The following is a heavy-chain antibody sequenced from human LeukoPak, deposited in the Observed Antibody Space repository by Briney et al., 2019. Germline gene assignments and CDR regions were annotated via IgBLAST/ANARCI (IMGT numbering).Heavy chain of an antibody. CDR2: IYYSGST. CDR1: GGSISSYY. V-gene: IGHV4-59*01. J-gene: IGHJ4*02. Sequence: PSETLSLTCTVSGGSISSYYWNWIRQPPGKGLEWIGYIYYSGSTNYNPSLKSRVTISVDTSKNQFSLNLNSVTAADTAVYYCARFLAGSRYFDYWGQGILVTISS. CDR3: ARFLAGSRYFDY. D-gene: IGHD3-9*01.